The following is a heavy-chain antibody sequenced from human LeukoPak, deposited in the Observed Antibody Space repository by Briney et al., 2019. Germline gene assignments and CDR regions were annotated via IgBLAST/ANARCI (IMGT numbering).Heavy chain of an antibody. V-gene: IGHV1-2*02. D-gene: IGHD3-22*01. CDR2: INPNSGGT. CDR3: ARLPIYDSSGNIDY. J-gene: IGHJ4*02. CDR1: GYTFTGYY. Sequence: ASVKVSCKASGYTFTGYYMHWVRQAPGQGLEWMGWINPNSGGTNYAQKFQGRVTMTRDTSISTAYMELSRLGSDDTAVYYCARLPIYDSSGNIDYWGQGTLVTVSS.